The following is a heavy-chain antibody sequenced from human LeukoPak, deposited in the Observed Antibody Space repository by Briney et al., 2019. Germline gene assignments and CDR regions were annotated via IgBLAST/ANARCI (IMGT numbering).Heavy chain of an antibody. J-gene: IGHJ5*02. CDR3: ARGRPYYDSSGYYFWFDP. D-gene: IGHD3-22*01. CDR2: ISGSGGST. V-gene: IGHV3-23*01. Sequence: QPGGSLRLSCAASGFTFSSYAMTWVRQAPGKGLEWVSSISGSGGSTYYADSVKGRFTISRDNAKNSLYLQMNSLRAEDTAVYYCARGRPYYDSSGYYFWFDPWGQGTPVTVSS. CDR1: GFTFSSYA.